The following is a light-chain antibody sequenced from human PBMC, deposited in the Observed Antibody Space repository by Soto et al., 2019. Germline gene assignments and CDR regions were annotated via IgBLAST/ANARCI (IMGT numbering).Light chain of an antibody. CDR1: QSISSY. CDR2: AAS. CDR3: QQSYSTPHT. V-gene: IGKV1-39*01. Sequence: IQMTQSPSSLSASVLDIVTITCRASQSISSYLNWYQQKPGKAPKLLIYAASSLQSGVPSRFSGSGSGTDFTLTISSLQPEDFATYYCQQSYSTPHTFGQGTRLEIK. J-gene: IGKJ5*01.